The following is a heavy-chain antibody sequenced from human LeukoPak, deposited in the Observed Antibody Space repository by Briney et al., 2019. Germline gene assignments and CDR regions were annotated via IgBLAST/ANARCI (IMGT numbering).Heavy chain of an antibody. CDR2: ISGSGANT. Sequence: GGSLRLSCAASGFTFNSYAMSWVRQAPGRGLEWVSAISGSGANTYYADSVKGRFSISRDNSKNTLYLQMNSLRAEDTAIYFCAEDWNDVGSDAFHIWGQGTMVTVSS. CDR1: GFTFNSYA. J-gene: IGHJ3*02. V-gene: IGHV3-23*01. CDR3: AEDWNDVGSDAFHI. D-gene: IGHD1-1*01.